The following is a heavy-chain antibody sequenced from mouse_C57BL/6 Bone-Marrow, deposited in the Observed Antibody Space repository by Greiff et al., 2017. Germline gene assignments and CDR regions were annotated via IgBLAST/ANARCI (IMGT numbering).Heavy chain of an antibody. CDR2: INPNYGTT. Sequence: EVQLKESGPELVKPGASVKISCKASGYSFTDYNMNWVKQSNGKSLEWIGVINPNYGTTSYNQKFKGKATLTVDQSSSTAYMQLNRLTSEDSAVYCCARSEDPWYFDFWGTGTTVTVSS. V-gene: IGHV1-39*01. CDR1: GYSFTDYN. CDR3: ARSEDPWYFDF. J-gene: IGHJ1*03.